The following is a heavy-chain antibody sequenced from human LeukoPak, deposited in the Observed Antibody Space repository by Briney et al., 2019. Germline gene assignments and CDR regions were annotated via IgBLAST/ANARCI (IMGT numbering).Heavy chain of an antibody. D-gene: IGHD2-2*01. CDR3: ARGARYCTSTSCQVRYYMDV. Sequence: PGGSLRLSCAASGSSFRSYWMHWVRQAPGKGLVWFSRIISDGSSTSYADSVKGRFTISRDNAKNTLYLQMNSLRAEDTAVYYCARGARYCTSTSCQVRYYMDVWGKGTTVTISS. V-gene: IGHV3-74*01. J-gene: IGHJ6*03. CDR1: GSSFRSYW. CDR2: IISDGSST.